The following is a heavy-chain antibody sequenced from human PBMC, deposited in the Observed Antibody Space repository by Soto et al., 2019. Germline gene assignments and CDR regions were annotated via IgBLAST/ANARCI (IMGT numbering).Heavy chain of an antibody. J-gene: IGHJ6*03. D-gene: IGHD3-3*01. CDR2: IYSGGST. V-gene: IGHV3-53*04. Sequence: GGSLRLSCAASGFTVSSNYMSWVRQAPGKGLEWVSVIYSGGSTYYADSVKGRFTISRHNSKNTLYLQMNSLRAEDTAVYYCATGSRITIFGVVIGRDYMDVWGKGTTVTVSS. CDR1: GFTVSSNY. CDR3: ATGSRITIFGVVIGRDYMDV.